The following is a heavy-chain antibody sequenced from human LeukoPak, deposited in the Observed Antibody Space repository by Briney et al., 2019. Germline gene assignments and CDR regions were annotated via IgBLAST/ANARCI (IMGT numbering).Heavy chain of an antibody. CDR3: AKDGRYASGLGNWFDP. CDR2: ISWNSGNI. V-gene: IGHV3-9*01. CDR1: GFTFDDYA. J-gene: IGHJ5*02. Sequence: SGGSLRLSCAASGFTFDDYAMHWVRQAPGKGLEWVSGISWNSGNIGYADSVKGRFTISRDNAKKSLYLQMNSLRAEDTALYYCAKDGRYASGLGNWFDPWGQGTLVTVSS. D-gene: IGHD3-10*01.